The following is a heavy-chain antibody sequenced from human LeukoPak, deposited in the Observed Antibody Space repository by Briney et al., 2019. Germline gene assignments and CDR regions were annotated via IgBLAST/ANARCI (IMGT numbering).Heavy chain of an antibody. D-gene: IGHD6-13*01. CDR3: AKDAQERIAAGDYGMDV. V-gene: IGHV3-30*18. CDR1: GFTFSSYG. J-gene: IGHJ6*02. CDR2: ISYDGSNK. Sequence: GSLRLSCAASGFTFSSYGMHWVRQAPGKGLEWVAVISYDGSNKYYADSVKGRFTISRDNSKNTLYLQMNSLRAEDTAVYYCAKDAQERIAAGDYGMDVWGQGTTATVSS.